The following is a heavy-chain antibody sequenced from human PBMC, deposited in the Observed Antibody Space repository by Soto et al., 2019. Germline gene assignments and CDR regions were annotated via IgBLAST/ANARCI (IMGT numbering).Heavy chain of an antibody. CDR2: IYPGDSDT. CDR1: GYKFTSYW. CDR3: ARPAHRSGWSQLAFDI. V-gene: IGHV5-51*01. Sequence: GDSLKISCKGSGYKFTSYWICSACQITAIGLEWMGIIYPGDSDTRYSPSFQGQVTISADKSISTAYLQWSSLKASDTAMYYCARPAHRSGWSQLAFDIWGQGTMVPVSS. D-gene: IGHD6-19*01. J-gene: IGHJ3*02.